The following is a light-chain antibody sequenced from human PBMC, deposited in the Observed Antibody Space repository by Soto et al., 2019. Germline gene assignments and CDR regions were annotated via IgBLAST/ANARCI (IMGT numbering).Light chain of an antibody. J-gene: IGLJ2*01. CDR3: SSYTTSSSVI. CDR2: DVN. CDR1: SSDIGTYDY. Sequence: QSVLTQPASGSGSPGQSIAISCNGTSSDIGTYDYVSWYQQHPGKAPKLMLFDVNHRPSGVSDRFFGSKSGNTASLTISGLQAEDEADYYCSSYTTSSSVIFGGGTKLTVL. V-gene: IGLV2-14*03.